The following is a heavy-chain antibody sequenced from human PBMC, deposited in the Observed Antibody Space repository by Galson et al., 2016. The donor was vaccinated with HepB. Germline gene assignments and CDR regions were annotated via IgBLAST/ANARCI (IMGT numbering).Heavy chain of an antibody. J-gene: IGHJ4*02. CDR2: IYQAGTA. V-gene: IGHV4-4*02. CDR1: GGSISNNYW. D-gene: IGHD1-26*01. CDR3: TRGTLGTTASMAFDY. Sequence: ETLSLTCAVSGGSISNNYWWSWVRQSPGNGLEWIGEIYQAGTANYNPPFTSRATISVDKSKNQISLRLNSVTAADTAVYYCTRGTLGTTASMAFDYWGQGTLVSVSS.